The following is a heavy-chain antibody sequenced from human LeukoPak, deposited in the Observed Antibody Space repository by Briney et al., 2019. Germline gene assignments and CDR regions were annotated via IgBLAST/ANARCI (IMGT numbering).Heavy chain of an antibody. Sequence: SETLSLTCAVYGGSLSGYYWSWIRQPPGKGLEWIGEINHSGSTNYNPSLKSRVTISVDTSKNQFSLKLASVTAADTAVYYCARRVRRFFDGHYYYYMDVWGKGTTVTISS. CDR3: ARRVRRFFDGHYYYYMDV. V-gene: IGHV4-34*01. CDR2: INHSGST. D-gene: IGHD3-9*01. J-gene: IGHJ6*03. CDR1: GGSLSGYY.